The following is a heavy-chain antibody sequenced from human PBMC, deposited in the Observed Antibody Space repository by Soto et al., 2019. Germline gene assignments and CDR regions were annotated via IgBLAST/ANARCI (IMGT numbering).Heavy chain of an antibody. CDR1: GYSFPSYW. Sequence: EYLKVSWELCGYSFPSYWIFWVRQMPGKGLEWMGIIYPGDSYTRYSPSFQGHVTISADKSFTTAYLQWSSLKASDTAMYYCAQSPRLTEAFDIWGQGTMVTVSS. J-gene: IGHJ3*02. CDR3: AQSPRLTEAFDI. CDR2: IYPGDSYT. V-gene: IGHV5-51*01.